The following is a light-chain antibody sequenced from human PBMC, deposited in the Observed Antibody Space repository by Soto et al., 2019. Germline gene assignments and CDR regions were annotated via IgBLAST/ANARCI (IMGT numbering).Light chain of an antibody. Sequence: QSALTQPASVSGSPGQSITISCTGTSSDVGGYNYVSWHQQHPGKAPNLMIYEVTNRPSGVSNRFSGSKSGNTASLTISGLQAEDEADYYCSSYTSSTTVVFGGGTKLTVL. V-gene: IGLV2-14*01. CDR3: SSYTSSTTVV. CDR1: SSDVGGYNY. J-gene: IGLJ2*01. CDR2: EVT.